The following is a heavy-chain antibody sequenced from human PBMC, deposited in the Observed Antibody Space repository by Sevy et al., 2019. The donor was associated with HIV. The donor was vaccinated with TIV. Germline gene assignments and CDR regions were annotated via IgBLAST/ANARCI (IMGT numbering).Heavy chain of an antibody. J-gene: IGHJ4*02. CDR2: IRYTGST. Sequence: SETLSLTCTVSGASISSSGYYWGWIRQPPWKGLEWIASIRYTGSTDCNPSLRSRVTISADASKNQFSLRLNSVTAADTAAYYCAGPTLTYSSGWSYYDHWGQRTVVTVSS. CDR3: AGPTLTYSSGWSYYDH. CDR1: GASISSSGYY. V-gene: IGHV4-39*01. D-gene: IGHD6-19*01.